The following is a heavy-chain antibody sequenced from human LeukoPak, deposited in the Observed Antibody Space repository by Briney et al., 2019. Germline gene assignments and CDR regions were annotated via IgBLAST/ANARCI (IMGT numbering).Heavy chain of an antibody. Sequence: SETLSLTCTVSRGSISGYSWSWIRQSPGGGLEWIGYIYYSGDTAYNPSLKSRVTISVDTSKNQFSLKLSSVTAADTAVYYCAPRGDLTWFDPWGQGTLVTVSS. V-gene: IGHV4-59*12. D-gene: IGHD7-27*01. CDR3: APRGDLTWFDP. J-gene: IGHJ5*02. CDR2: IYYSGDT. CDR1: RGSISGYS.